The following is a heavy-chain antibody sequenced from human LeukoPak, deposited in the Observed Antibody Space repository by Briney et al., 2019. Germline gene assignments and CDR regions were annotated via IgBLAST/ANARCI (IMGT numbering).Heavy chain of an antibody. CDR2: ISDDGSNK. CDR3: ARVGLWHYPVDS. CDR1: GFTLSSYA. J-gene: IGHJ4*02. Sequence: GGSLRLSCAASGFTLSSYAMHWVRQAPGKGLEWVAVISDDGSNKYYADSVKGRFTISRDNSKNTLYLQMNSLRTEDTAVYYCARVGLWHYPVDSWGQGTLVTVSS. V-gene: IGHV3-30-3*01. D-gene: IGHD1-7*01.